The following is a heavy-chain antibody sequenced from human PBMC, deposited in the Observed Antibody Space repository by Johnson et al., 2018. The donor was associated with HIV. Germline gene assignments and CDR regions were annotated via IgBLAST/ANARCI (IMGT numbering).Heavy chain of an antibody. CDR1: GFTVSSNY. J-gene: IGHJ3*02. CDR3: AKLSGTYSLFDPFDI. CDR2: IYSGGTT. Sequence: VQLVESGGGLIQPGGSLRLSCAASGFTVSSNYMSWVRQAPGKGLEWVSVIYSGGTTYYADSVKGRFTISRDNSKNTLSLQMNSLSTEDTAVYFCAKLSGTYSLFDPFDIWGQGTMVTVSS. V-gene: IGHV3-66*03. D-gene: IGHD1-26*01.